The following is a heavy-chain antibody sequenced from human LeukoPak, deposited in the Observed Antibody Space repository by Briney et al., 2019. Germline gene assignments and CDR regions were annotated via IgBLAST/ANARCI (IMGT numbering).Heavy chain of an antibody. J-gene: IGHJ3*02. CDR1: GGSFSGYY. D-gene: IGHD5-24*01. V-gene: IGHV4-34*01. CDR3: ARDRAEGMATIIDAFDI. CDR2: INHSGST. Sequence: SETLSLTCAVYGGSFSGYYWSWIRQPPGKGLEWIGEINHSGSTNYNPSLKSRVTISVDTSKNQFSLKLSSVTAADTAVYYCARDRAEGMATIIDAFDIWGQGTMVTVSS.